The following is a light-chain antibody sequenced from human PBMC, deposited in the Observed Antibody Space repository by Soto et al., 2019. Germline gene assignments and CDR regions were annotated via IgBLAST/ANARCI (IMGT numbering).Light chain of an antibody. J-gene: IGLJ3*02. V-gene: IGLV2-14*01. CDR2: EVN. CDR3: SSYTSSSTRV. CDR1: SSDVGGYNY. Sequence: QSVLTQPASVSGSPGQSITISCTGTSSDVGGYNYVSWYQQYPGKAPKLMIYEVNNRPSGVSNRFSGSKSGNTASLTISGLQAEDEADYYCSSYTSSSTRVFGGGTKLTVL.